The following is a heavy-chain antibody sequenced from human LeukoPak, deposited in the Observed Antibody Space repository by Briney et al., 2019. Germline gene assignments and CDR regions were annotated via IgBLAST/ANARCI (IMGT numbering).Heavy chain of an antibody. J-gene: IGHJ4*02. CDR1: GFTFSRYW. Sequence: GGSLRLSCAASGFTFSRYWMHWVRQAPGKGLVWVSRINSDGSSTSYADSVKGRFTISRDNAKNTLYLQMNSLRAEDTAVHYCARGPLPAAHFDYWGQGTLVTVSS. CDR3: ARGPLPAAHFDY. D-gene: IGHD2-2*01. CDR2: INSDGSST. V-gene: IGHV3-74*01.